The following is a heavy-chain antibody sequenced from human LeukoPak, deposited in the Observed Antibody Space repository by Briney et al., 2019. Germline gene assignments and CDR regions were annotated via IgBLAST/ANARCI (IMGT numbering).Heavy chain of an antibody. V-gene: IGHV3-7*03. J-gene: IGHJ4*02. Sequence: GGSLRLSCAASGFTFSSYWMSWVRQAPGKGPEWVANIKQDESEKYYVDSVKGRFTISRDNAKNSLYLQMNSLRAEDTAVYYCAKQLGYCSDGSCYFPYWGQGTLVTVSS. CDR1: GFTFSSYW. D-gene: IGHD2-15*01. CDR2: IKQDESEK. CDR3: AKQLGYCSDGSCYFPY.